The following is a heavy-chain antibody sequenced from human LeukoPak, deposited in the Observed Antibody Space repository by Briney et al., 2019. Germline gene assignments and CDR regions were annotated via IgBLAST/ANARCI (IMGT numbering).Heavy chain of an antibody. D-gene: IGHD3-3*01. V-gene: IGHV1-69*05. CDR3: ASGRGVDFWSGYISDYTHAFDI. CDR2: IIPIYGIP. CDR1: GDTFSSYA. J-gene: IGHJ3*02. Sequence: SVKVSCRASGDTFSSYAINWVRQAPGQGLEWMGAIIPIYGIPKYAQKFQGRVTITTDEFMTTAYMELSSLRSEDTAVYYCASGRGVDFWSGYISDYTHAFDIWGQGTMVTVSS.